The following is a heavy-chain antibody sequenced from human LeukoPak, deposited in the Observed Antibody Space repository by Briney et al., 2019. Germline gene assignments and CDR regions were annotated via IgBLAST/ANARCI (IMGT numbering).Heavy chain of an antibody. CDR3: AELGITMIGGV. Sequence: GGSLRLSCAASGFTFSSYEMNWVRQAPGKGLEWVSYISSSGSTIYYADSVKGRFTTSRDNAKNSLYLQMDSLRAEDTAVYYCAELGITMIGGVWGKGTTVTISS. J-gene: IGHJ6*04. CDR1: GFTFSSYE. CDR2: ISSSGSTI. V-gene: IGHV3-48*03. D-gene: IGHD3-10*02.